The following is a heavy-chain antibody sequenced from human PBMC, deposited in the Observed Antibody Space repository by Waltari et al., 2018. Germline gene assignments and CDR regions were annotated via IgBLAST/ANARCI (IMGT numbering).Heavy chain of an antibody. D-gene: IGHD1-20*01. V-gene: IGHV4-4*07. CDR3: ARDDNRQAFDI. Sequence: QVQLQESGPGLVKPSETLSLTCTVSGGSINNYYWSWIRQPAGKGLEWIGRVYTSENTNYTPPLKSRVAMSVDTSKNQFSLRLNSVTAADTAVYYCARDDNRQAFDIWGQGIVVTVSS. J-gene: IGHJ3*02. CDR2: VYTSENT. CDR1: GGSINNYY.